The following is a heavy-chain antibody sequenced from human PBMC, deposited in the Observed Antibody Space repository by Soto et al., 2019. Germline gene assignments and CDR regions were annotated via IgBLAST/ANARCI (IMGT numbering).Heavy chain of an antibody. V-gene: IGHV4-30-4*01. D-gene: IGHD3-10*01. J-gene: IGHJ5*02. Sequence: PSETLSLTCTVSGGSISSGDYYWSWIRQPPGKGLEWIGYIYYSGSTYYNLSLKSRVTISAGTSKNQFSLKLSSVTAADRAVYYCAATRLTMALGWFGPWGQGTLVTVSS. CDR2: IYYSGST. CDR1: GGSISSGDYY. CDR3: AATRLTMALGWFGP.